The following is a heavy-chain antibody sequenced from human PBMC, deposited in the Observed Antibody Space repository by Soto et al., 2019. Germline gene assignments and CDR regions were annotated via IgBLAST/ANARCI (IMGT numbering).Heavy chain of an antibody. Sequence: SETLSLTCTVSGGSISPFYWSWVRQPPGKGLEWIGYLYYSGNTNYNPSLKSRVTISVDASKNQVSLRLTSVTAADTAVYYCARVGGVAARTFDYWGQGSVVTVFS. CDR3: ARVGGVAARTFDY. CDR1: GGSISPFY. J-gene: IGHJ4*02. V-gene: IGHV4-59*01. D-gene: IGHD2-15*01. CDR2: LYYSGNT.